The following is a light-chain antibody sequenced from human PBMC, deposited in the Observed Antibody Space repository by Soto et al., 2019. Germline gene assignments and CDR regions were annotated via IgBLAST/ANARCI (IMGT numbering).Light chain of an antibody. CDR1: QSVRSSY. Sequence: EIVLTQSPGTLSLSPGERATLSCMCSQSVRSSYLAWYQQKPGQAPRLLIYGASSRATGIPDRFSGSGSGTDCTLTISRLEPEDFAVYYCQQYGSSQWTFSQGTKVDIK. V-gene: IGKV3-20*01. J-gene: IGKJ1*01. CDR3: QQYGSSQWT. CDR2: GAS.